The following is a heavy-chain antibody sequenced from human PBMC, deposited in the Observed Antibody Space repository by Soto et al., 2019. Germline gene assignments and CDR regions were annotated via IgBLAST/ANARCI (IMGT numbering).Heavy chain of an antibody. CDR1: GGSINSYW. J-gene: IGHJ4*02. CDR3: ARDIGSYAYGEGY. D-gene: IGHD3-10*01. Sequence: QVQLQESGPGLVKPSETLYLPCSVSGGSINSYWWSWIRQPAGKGLEWIGRVYSSATTDYNPSLNIRALLSVETSKNQFSLKLRSVTAADTAVYYCARDIGSYAYGEGYWGQGIQVTVSS. V-gene: IGHV4-4*07. CDR2: VYSSATT.